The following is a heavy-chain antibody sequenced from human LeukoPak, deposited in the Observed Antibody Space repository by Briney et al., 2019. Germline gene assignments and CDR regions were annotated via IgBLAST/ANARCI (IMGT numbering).Heavy chain of an antibody. D-gene: IGHD5-18*01. CDR1: GFTFSNYA. V-gene: IGHV3-23*01. CDR2: ISGSGGSI. CDR3: AKLSSGYSYGYFDY. J-gene: IGHJ4*02. Sequence: PGGSLRLSCAACGFTFSNYAMSWVRQAPGKGREWVSPISGSGGSIYYADSVKGRFTVSRDNSKNTLYLQMNSLRAEDTAVYYCAKLSSGYSYGYFDYWGQGTLVTVSS.